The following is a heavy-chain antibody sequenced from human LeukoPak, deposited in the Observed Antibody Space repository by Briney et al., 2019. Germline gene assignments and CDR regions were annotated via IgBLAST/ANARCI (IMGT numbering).Heavy chain of an antibody. CDR2: ISGSGGST. CDR1: GFTFSSYW. CDR3: AKGLVLGERFGYFDY. V-gene: IGHV3-23*01. D-gene: IGHD5-24*01. J-gene: IGHJ4*02. Sequence: GGSLRLSCAASGFTFSSYWMHWVRQAPGKGLVWVSAISGSGGSTYYADSVKGRFTISRDNSKNTLYLQVNSLRAEDTAVYYCAKGLVLGERFGYFDYWGQGTLVTVSS.